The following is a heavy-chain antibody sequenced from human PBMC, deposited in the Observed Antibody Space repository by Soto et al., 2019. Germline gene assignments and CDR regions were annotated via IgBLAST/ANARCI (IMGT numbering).Heavy chain of an antibody. J-gene: IGHJ5*02. V-gene: IGHV4-39*01. Sequence: SETLSLTCTVSGGSISSSSYYWGWIRQPPGKGLEWIGSIYYSGSTYYNPSLKSRVTISVDTSKNQFSLKLSSVTAADTAVYYCARRSKWFGELLSNWFDPWGQGTLVTVSS. CDR2: IYYSGST. CDR1: GGSISSSSYY. CDR3: ARRSKWFGELLSNWFDP. D-gene: IGHD3-10*01.